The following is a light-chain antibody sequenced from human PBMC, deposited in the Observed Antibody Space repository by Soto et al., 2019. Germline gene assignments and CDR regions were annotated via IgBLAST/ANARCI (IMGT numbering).Light chain of an antibody. CDR1: SSNIGSHT. CDR2: NDN. CDR3: SSYAGSYTWI. J-gene: IGLJ1*01. V-gene: IGLV1-44*01. Sequence: QSVLTQPPSASVTPGQRVTISCSGSSSNIGSHTVNWYQQLPGTAPKVLIYNDNQRPSGVPDRFSGSKSGTSASLAISGPQSEDEADYFCSSYAGSYTWIFGSGTKVTVL.